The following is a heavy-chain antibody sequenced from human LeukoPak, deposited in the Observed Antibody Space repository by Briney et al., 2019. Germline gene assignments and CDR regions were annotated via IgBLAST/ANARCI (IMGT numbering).Heavy chain of an antibody. V-gene: IGHV3-23*01. CDR2: ISGSGGST. CDR3: AKDPGRRNLFDP. J-gene: IGHJ5*02. Sequence: GGSLRLSCAASGFTFSSYAMSWVRQAPGKGLEWVSAISGSGGSTYYADSVKGRFTISRDNFKNTLYLQMNSLRAEDTAVYYCAKDPGRRNLFDPWGQGTLVTVSS. CDR1: GFTFSSYA.